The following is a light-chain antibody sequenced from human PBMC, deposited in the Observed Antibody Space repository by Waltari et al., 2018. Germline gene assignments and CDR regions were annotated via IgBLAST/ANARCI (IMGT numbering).Light chain of an antibody. V-gene: IGKV3-20*01. J-gene: IGKJ1*01. Sequence: EMVLTQSPGTLSLSPGERATLSCRAGQSVSNTSLAWYQQKPGQAPRLLIYEITTRATGIPDRFSGSGSGTDFPLTISRLEPEDFAVYYCQHYGGSPRTFGQGTKVEIK. CDR3: QHYGGSPRT. CDR2: EIT. CDR1: QSVSNTS.